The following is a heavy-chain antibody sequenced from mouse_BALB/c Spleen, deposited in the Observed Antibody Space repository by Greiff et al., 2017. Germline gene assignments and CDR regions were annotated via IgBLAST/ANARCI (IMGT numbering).Heavy chain of an antibody. CDR1: GFSLTSYG. V-gene: IGHV2-3*01. Sequence: QVQLQESGPGLVAPSQCLSITCTVSGFSLTSYGVSWVRQPPGQGLEWLGVIWGDGGTNYHSALISRLSISKDNSETHAILKLNRLQTDDTATYYCAKPGDGAMDYWGQGTSVTVSA. J-gene: IGHJ4*01. D-gene: IGHD2-3*01. CDR3: AKPGDGAMDY. CDR2: IWGDGGT.